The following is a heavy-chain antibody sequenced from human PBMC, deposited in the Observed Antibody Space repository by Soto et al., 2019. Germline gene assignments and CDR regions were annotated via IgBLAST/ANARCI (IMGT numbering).Heavy chain of an antibody. Sequence: ESLKIACKGAGYSMSSDWIGCVRQMPGKDLEWMGIIYPGDSDTRYSPSFQGQVTISADKSISTAYLQWSSLKASDTAMYYCAIPPITMIDDPRDAFDIWGQGTMVTVSS. CDR1: GYSMSSDW. CDR2: IYPGDSDT. D-gene: IGHD3-22*01. CDR3: AIPPITMIDDPRDAFDI. J-gene: IGHJ3*02. V-gene: IGHV5-51*01.